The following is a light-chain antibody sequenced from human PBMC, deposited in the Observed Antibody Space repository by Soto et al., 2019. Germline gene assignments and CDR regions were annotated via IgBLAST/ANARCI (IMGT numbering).Light chain of an antibody. V-gene: IGKV3-20*01. CDR2: GAS. Sequence: EIVLTQSPGTLPLSPGGVSTRSCRASQSVSSNFLAWYQEKPGQAPRLLIYGASSRATGIPDRFSGSGSGIDFTLTIIRLEPEDFAVYYCRQYGYSLGFAFGGGTKVDIK. CDR1: QSVSSNF. J-gene: IGKJ4*01. CDR3: RQYGYSLGFA.